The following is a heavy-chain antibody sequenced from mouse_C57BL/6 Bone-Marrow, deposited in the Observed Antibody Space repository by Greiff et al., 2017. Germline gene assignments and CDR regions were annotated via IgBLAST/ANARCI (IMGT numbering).Heavy chain of an antibody. D-gene: IGHD2-3*01. CDR2: INPSNGGT. Sequence: VQLQQPGTELVKPGASVKLSCKASGYTFTSYWMHWVKQRPGQGLEWIGNINPSNGGTNYNEKFKGKATLTVDQSSSTAYMQLNSLTSDDSAVYYFAMCYECDYAMYYWGQGTSVTVSS. V-gene: IGHV1-53*01. CDR3: AMCYECDYAMYY. CDR1: GYTFTSYW. J-gene: IGHJ4*01.